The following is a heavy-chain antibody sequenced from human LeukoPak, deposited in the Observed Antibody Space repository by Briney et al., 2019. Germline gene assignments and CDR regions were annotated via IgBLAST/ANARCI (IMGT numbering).Heavy chain of an antibody. V-gene: IGHV3-23*01. J-gene: IGHJ5*02. CDR2: ISDSGSGT. D-gene: IGHD1-1*01. CDR3: AKAIWGCSASTCPTGS. CDR1: GFTFSSYA. Sequence: PGGSLRLSCAASGFTFSSYAMSWVRQAPGKGLEWVSAISDSGSGTYYADSVKGRFTISRDNSKNTLYLQMNSLRAGDTALYYCAKAIWGCSASTCPTGSWGQGTLVTVSS.